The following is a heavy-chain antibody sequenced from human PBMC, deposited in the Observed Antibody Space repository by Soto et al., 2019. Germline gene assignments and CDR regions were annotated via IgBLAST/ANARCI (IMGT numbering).Heavy chain of an antibody. CDR1: GFALSRHA. D-gene: IGHD6-6*01. V-gene: IGHV3-21*06. CDR3: ARGFDVVHFYGMDV. CDR2: ISTGSSYK. J-gene: IGHJ6*02. Sequence: NPGGSLRLSCVGSGFALSRHAMNWVRQAPGRGLEWVSTISTGSSYKHYADSVWGRFTVSRDNTNNSVFLEMSSLTAEDTAVYYCARGFDVVHFYGMDVWGQGTTVTVSS.